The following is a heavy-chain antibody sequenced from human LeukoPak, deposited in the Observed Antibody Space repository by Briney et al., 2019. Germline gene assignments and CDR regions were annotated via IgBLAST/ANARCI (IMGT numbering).Heavy chain of an antibody. CDR2: ISGSGSGT. J-gene: IGHJ4*02. CDR1: GFTFSSYA. D-gene: IGHD2-2*01. V-gene: IGHV3-23*01. CDR3: VKGACSTTSCHLDY. Sequence: GGSLRLSCAASGFTFSSYAMNWVRQAPGRGLEWVSTISGSGSGTYYADSVKGRFTISRDNSKNTLYLQMSSLRAEDTAVYYCVKGACSTTSCHLDYWGQGTLVSVSS.